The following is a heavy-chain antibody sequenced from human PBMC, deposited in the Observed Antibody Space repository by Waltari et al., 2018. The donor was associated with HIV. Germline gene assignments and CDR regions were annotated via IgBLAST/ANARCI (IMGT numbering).Heavy chain of an antibody. J-gene: IGHJ4*02. CDR2: ISGSSSTM. CDR1: GFSFRSFG. Sequence: EVHLVESGGDLVQPGGSLRLSCAASGFSFRSFGMIWVRQAPGKGLEWISYISGSSSTMYYADSVKGRFTISRDNAKNSVYLQMDSLRDEDTAVYYCAGADVTTFDYWGQGARVTVSS. V-gene: IGHV3-48*02. D-gene: IGHD4-17*01. CDR3: AGADVTTFDY.